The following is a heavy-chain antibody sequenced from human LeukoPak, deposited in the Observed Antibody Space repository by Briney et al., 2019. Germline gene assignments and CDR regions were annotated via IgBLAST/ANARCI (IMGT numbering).Heavy chain of an antibody. J-gene: IGHJ5*02. CDR1: GGSISSYY. V-gene: IGHV4-4*07. D-gene: IGHD6-13*01. CDR3: ARDTFIAAAGVHWFDP. CDR2: IYTSGST. Sequence: SETLSLTCTVSGGSISSYYWSWIRQPAGKGLEWIGRIYTSGSTNYNPSLKSRVTMSVDTSKNQFSLKLSSVTAADTAVYYCARDTFIAAAGVHWFDPWGQGTLVTVSS.